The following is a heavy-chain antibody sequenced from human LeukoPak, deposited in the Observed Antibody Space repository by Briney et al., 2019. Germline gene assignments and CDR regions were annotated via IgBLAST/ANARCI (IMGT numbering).Heavy chain of an antibody. J-gene: IGHJ2*01. CDR3: ARAYYDILTGYQNWYFDL. CDR1: GGSISSSSYY. CDR2: IYYSGST. D-gene: IGHD3-9*01. V-gene: IGHV4-39*07. Sequence: QPSETLSLTCTVSGGSISSSSYYWGWIRQPPGKGLEWIGSIYYSGSTYYNPSLKSRVTISVDTSKNQFSLKLSSVTAADTAVYYCARAYYDILTGYQNWYFDLWGRGTLVTVSS.